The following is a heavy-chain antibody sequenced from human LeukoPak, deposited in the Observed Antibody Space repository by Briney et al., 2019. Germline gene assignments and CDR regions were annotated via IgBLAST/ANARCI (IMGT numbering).Heavy chain of an antibody. CDR2: IYPGESEP. CDR1: RHNFTSYW. J-gene: IGHJ4*02. D-gene: IGHD5-24*01. Sequence: GESLIISCISSRHNFTSYWIGSVRQRTGTGLEWMGDIYPGESEPRKRPSFQSHVTLSVLQSLSPAYAQWSSMRGPGPAISFCARRDGDVQKFFDYWGQETLVTVSS. V-gene: IGHV5-51*01. CDR3: ARRDGDVQKFFDY.